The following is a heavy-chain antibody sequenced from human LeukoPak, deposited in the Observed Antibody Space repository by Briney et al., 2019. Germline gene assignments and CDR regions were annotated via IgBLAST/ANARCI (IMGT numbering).Heavy chain of an antibody. Sequence: PGGSLRLSCAASGFTFSSYWMHWVRQGPGKGLVWVSYINSDGSSTIYADAFEGRFTISRDNAKNSLYLQMNSLRAEDTAVYYCASTACSAGCYTGEGFDYWGQGTLVTVSS. CDR3: ASTACSAGCYTGEGFDY. V-gene: IGHV3-74*01. D-gene: IGHD2-2*02. CDR1: GFTFSSYW. J-gene: IGHJ4*02. CDR2: INSDGSST.